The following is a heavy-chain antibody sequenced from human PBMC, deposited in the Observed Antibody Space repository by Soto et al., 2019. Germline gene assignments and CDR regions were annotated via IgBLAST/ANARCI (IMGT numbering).Heavy chain of an antibody. CDR1: GFTFSSYS. J-gene: IGHJ4*02. CDR3: ARVDSSSSPFDY. V-gene: IGHV3-21*01. Sequence: GGSLRLSCAASGFTFSSYSMNWVRQAPGKGLEWVSSISSSSSYIYYADSVKGRFTISRDNAKNSLYLQMNSLRAEDTAVYYCARVDSSSSPFDYWGQGTLVTVSS. D-gene: IGHD6-6*01. CDR2: ISSSSSYI.